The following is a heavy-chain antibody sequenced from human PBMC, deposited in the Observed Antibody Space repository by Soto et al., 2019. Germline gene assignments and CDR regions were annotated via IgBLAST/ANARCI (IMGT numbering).Heavy chain of an antibody. J-gene: IGHJ4*02. CDR3: ARTEEGFRGDYFDY. Sequence: SVKVSCKASGYTFTSYGISWVRQAPGQGLEWMGRIIPILGIANYAQKFQGRVTITADKSTSTAYMELSSLRSEDTAVYYCARTEEGFRGDYFDYWGQGTLVTVSS. V-gene: IGHV1-69*04. CDR2: IIPILGIA. D-gene: IGHD3-10*01. CDR1: GYTFTSYG.